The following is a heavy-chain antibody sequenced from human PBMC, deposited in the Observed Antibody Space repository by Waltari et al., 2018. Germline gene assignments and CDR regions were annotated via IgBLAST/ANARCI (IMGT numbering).Heavy chain of an antibody. CDR1: GGTFSSYA. CDR2: IIPICGTA. CDR3: AREARGSSGDYDY. D-gene: IGHD3-22*01. Sequence: VQLVQSGAEVKKPGSSVKVSCEAFGGTFSSYAICWVRQAPGQGLEWMGGIIPICGTANYAQKFQSRVTITADESTSTAYMELSSRRSEDTVEYCGAREARGSSGDYDYWGQGTLVTVSS. J-gene: IGHJ4*02. V-gene: IGHV1-69*12.